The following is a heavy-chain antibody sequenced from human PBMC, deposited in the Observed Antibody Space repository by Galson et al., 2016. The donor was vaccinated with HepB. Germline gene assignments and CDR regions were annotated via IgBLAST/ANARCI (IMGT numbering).Heavy chain of an antibody. CDR1: GYSFTSYW. J-gene: IGHJ5*02. D-gene: IGHD2-2*01. CDR2: IYPGDSET. CDR3: ARQYCSSTSWYVGSGNWFDP. Sequence: QSGAEVTQPGESLKISCKASGYSFTSYWIGWVRQMPGKGLEWMGIIYPGDSETRYSPSFQGHITISADKSISTAYLQWSSLKASDTAMYHCARQYCSSTSWYVGSGNWFDPWGQGTLVTVSS. V-gene: IGHV5-51*01.